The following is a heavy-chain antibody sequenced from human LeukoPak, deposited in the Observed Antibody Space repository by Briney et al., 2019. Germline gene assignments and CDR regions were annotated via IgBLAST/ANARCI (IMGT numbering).Heavy chain of an antibody. CDR3: ARHPNSNWDY. V-gene: IGHV3-7*03. Sequence: PGGSLRLSFAASGFRFRNNWMSWVRQVPGKGLDWVVNINEGGNEKNYVDSVKGRFTASRDNAQNSLYLQMNSLRVEDTAVYYCARHPNSNWDYWGQGTLVTVSS. D-gene: IGHD6-13*01. CDR1: GFRFRNNW. J-gene: IGHJ4*02. CDR2: INEGGNEK.